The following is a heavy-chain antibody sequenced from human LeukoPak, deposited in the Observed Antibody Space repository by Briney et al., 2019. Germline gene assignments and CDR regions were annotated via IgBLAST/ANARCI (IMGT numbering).Heavy chain of an antibody. J-gene: IGHJ4*02. Sequence: PGGSLRLSCAASGFTVSSNYMSWVRQAPGKGLEWVSIIYSGGSTFYADSVKGRFTISRDNSKNTLYLQMNSLRAEDTAVYYCAKGVGVPYLTSPFDYWGQGTLVTVSS. CDR1: GFTVSSNY. CDR2: IYSGGST. CDR3: AKGVGVPYLTSPFDY. V-gene: IGHV3-53*01. D-gene: IGHD1-26*01.